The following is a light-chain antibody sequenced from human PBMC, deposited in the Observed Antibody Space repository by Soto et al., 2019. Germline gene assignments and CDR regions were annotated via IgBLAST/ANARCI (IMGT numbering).Light chain of an antibody. CDR2: DVS. CDR1: SSDVDIYNY. CDR3: SSYTSSTTLV. J-gene: IGLJ2*01. V-gene: IGLV2-14*03. Sequence: QSVLTQPASVSGSPGQSITISCTGTSSDVDIYNYVSWYQQLPGKAPKLMIYDVSNRPSGVSNRFSGSKSGNTASLTISGLQAEDEADYYCSSYTSSTTLVFGGGTKLTVL.